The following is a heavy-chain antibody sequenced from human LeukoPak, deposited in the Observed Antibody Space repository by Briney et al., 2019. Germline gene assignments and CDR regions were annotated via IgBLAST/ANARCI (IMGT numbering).Heavy chain of an antibody. CDR1: GFTFSSYG. Sequence: GGSLRLSCAASGFTFSSYGMHWVRQAPGKGLEWVAFIRYDGSNKYYADSVKGRFTISRDNSKNTLYLQMNSLRAEDTAVYYCANRWEEYSSSFFDYWGQGTLVTVSS. CDR2: IRYDGSNK. D-gene: IGHD6-6*01. V-gene: IGHV3-30*02. CDR3: ANRWEEYSSSFFDY. J-gene: IGHJ4*02.